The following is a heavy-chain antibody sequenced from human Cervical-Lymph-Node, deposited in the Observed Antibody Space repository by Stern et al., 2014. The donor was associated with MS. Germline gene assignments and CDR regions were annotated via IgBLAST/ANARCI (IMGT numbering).Heavy chain of an antibody. V-gene: IGHV1-69*01. J-gene: IGHJ6*02. CDR1: GGTFSSYA. CDR2: MIRVIGIS. CDR3: AREGYYDHNGMDV. Sequence: QMQLVQSGAEVQKPGSSVKVSCKASGGTFSSYAINWVRQAPGQGLEWMGGMIRVIGISNYAQKFRGRVTITADESTSTAYMELSSLRSEDTAVYYCAREGYYDHNGMDVWGQGTTVSVSS.